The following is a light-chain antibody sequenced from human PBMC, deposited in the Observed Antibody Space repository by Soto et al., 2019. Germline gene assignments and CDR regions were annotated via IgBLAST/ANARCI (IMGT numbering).Light chain of an antibody. CDR1: QDISNY. Sequence: DIQITQSPSSLSASVGDRVTITCQASQDISNYLNWYQQKPGKAPKLLIYDASNLEKGVPSRFSGSGSGTDFNFTISRLQPEDISPYYCQPYDKLPGTFGRLTKGE. CDR2: DAS. V-gene: IGKV1-33*01. CDR3: QPYDKLPGT. J-gene: IGKJ4*01.